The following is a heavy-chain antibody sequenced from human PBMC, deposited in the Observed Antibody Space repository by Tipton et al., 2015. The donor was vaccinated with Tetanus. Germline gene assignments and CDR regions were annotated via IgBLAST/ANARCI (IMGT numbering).Heavy chain of an antibody. V-gene: IGHV4-4*02. CDR2: IHQSGST. CDR3: ARDQARGARGWNYFDY. Sequence: SLRLSCAVSGGSISSGNWWSWVRQSPGKGLEWIGEIHQSGSTSYNPSLKSRVTISVDTSKNQFSLKLNSVTAADTAVYYCARDQARGARGWNYFDYWGQGTLVTVSS. J-gene: IGHJ4*02. D-gene: IGHD1-26*01. CDR1: GGSISSGNW.